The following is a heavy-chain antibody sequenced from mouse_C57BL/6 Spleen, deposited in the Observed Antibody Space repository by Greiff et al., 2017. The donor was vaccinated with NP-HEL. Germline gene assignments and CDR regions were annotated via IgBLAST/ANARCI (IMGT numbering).Heavy chain of an antibody. V-gene: IGHV5-9*01. CDR2: ISGGGGNT. J-gene: IGHJ2*01. D-gene: IGHD3-2*02. CDR3: ARQGAAQALLDY. Sequence: EVQLVESGGGLVKPGGSLKLSCAASGFTFSSYTMSWVRQTPEKRLEWVATISGGGGNTYYPDSVKGRFTISRDNAKNTLYLQMSSLRSEDTALYYCARQGAAQALLDYWGQGTTLTVSS. CDR1: GFTFSSYT.